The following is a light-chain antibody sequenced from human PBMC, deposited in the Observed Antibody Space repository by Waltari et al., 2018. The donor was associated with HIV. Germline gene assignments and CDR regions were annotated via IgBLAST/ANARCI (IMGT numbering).Light chain of an antibody. CDR1: SGHSRYD. V-gene: IGLV4-69*01. Sequence: QLVLTQSPSASASLGASVKLTCTLSSGHSRYDIAWHQQQPEKGPRYLMKVKSDGSHNKGDGIPDRFSGSSSGAERYLTISSLQSDDEADYYCQTWENGPKVFGGGTKLTVV. CDR2: VKSDGSH. CDR3: QTWENGPKV. J-gene: IGLJ3*02.